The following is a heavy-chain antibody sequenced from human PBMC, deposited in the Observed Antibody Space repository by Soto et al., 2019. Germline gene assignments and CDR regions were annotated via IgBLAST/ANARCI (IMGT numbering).Heavy chain of an antibody. V-gene: IGHV3-74*01. CDR2: IDGDGTTT. J-gene: IGHJ4*02. CDR1: GFTFSKYS. D-gene: IGHD6-19*01. Sequence: GGSLRLSCAASGFTFSKYSMNWVRQVPGKGLECVSRIDGDGTTTHYADSVKGRFTISRDNAKNTLYLQMNSLRAEDSAVYLCARRIAVAGTYDHWGQGTLVTVSS. CDR3: ARRIAVAGTYDH.